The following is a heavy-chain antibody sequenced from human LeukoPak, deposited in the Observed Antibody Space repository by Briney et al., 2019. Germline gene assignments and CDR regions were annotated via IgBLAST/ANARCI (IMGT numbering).Heavy chain of an antibody. CDR1: GFTFSSHG. D-gene: IGHD3-9*01. CDR2: IWYDGSNK. V-gene: IGHV3-33*01. Sequence: GGSLRLSCAASGFTFSSHGMHWVRQAPGKGLEWVAVIWYDGSNKYYADSVKGRFTISRDNSKNTLYLQMNSLRAEDTAVYYCARGKIRYFDWLFPSILDYWGQGTLVTVSS. CDR3: ARGKIRYFDWLFPSILDY. J-gene: IGHJ4*02.